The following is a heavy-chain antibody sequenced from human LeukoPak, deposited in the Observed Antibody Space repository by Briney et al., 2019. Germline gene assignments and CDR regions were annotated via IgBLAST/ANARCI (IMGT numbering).Heavy chain of an antibody. D-gene: IGHD3-10*01. CDR2: IYYSGST. CDR1: GGSISSYY. V-gene: IGHV4-59*01. Sequence: SETLSLTCTVSGGSISSYYWSWIRQPPGKGLEWIGYIYYSGSTNYNPSLKSRVTISVDTSKNQFSLKLSSVTAADTAVYYCANTAKSGSDYWGQGTLVTVSS. J-gene: IGHJ4*02. CDR3: ANTAKSGSDY.